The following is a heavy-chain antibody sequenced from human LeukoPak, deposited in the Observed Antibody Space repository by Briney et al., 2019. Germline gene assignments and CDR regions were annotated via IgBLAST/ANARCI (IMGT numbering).Heavy chain of an antibody. Sequence: GGSLRLSCAASGFTFSNAWMSWVRQAPGKGLEWVANIKQDGSEKYYVDSVKGRFTISRDNAKNSLYLQMNSLRTEDTAVYYCARDSPQDYWGQGTLVTVSS. V-gene: IGHV3-7*01. CDR3: ARDSPQDY. CDR2: IKQDGSEK. CDR1: GFTFSNAW. J-gene: IGHJ4*02.